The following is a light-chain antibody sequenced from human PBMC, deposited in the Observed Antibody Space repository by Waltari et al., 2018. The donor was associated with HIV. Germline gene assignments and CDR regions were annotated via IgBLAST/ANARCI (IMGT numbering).Light chain of an antibody. V-gene: IGKV1-33*01. J-gene: IGKJ4*01. CDR3: QQYDNLLT. CDR2: DAS. CDR1: QDISSY. Sequence: IQMTQSPSSLSASVGDRVTITCQASQDISSYLHWYQQKPGKAPKLLIYDASNLETGVPSRFSGSGSGTDFTFTISSLQPEDIATYYCQQYDNLLTFGGGTKVEIK.